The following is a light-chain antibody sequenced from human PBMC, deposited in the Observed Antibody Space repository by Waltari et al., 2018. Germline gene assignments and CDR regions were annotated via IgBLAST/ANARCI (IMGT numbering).Light chain of an antibody. Sequence: QSALTQPAPVSGSPGQSVTTFSAGTSKDFGGYNSFSWYQEHPGQAPRVIIYDVSDRPSGVSDRFSGSKSGNTASLTISGLQAEDEADYYCSSQSSNDVVLFGGGTKLTVL. CDR3: SSQSSNDVVL. CDR1: SKDFGGYNS. V-gene: IGLV2-14*01. CDR2: DVS. J-gene: IGLJ2*01.